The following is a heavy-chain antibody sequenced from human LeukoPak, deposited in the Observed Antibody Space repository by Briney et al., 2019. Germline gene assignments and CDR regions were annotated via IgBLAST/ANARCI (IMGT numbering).Heavy chain of an antibody. CDR3: ARSVSGSWGGLDY. J-gene: IGHJ4*02. D-gene: IGHD3-16*01. Sequence: SETLSLTCGVSGGSFSGYYWSWLRQPPGKGLEWIGYISYNGSTNYNPSLKSRVTISVDTSKNQFSLKLSSVTAADTAVYYCARSVSGSWGGLDYWGQGTLVTVSS. V-gene: IGHV4-59*08. CDR1: GGSFSGYY. CDR2: ISYNGST.